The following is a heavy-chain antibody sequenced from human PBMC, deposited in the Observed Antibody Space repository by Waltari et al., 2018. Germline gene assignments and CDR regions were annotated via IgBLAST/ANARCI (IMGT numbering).Heavy chain of an antibody. CDR1: GYTFTSYG. V-gene: IGHV1-18*01. Sequence: HVQLLQSGAEVKKPGASVKVSCQASGYTFTSYGVSWVRQAPGQGLEWMGWISAYNSKTNFAQKVHDRVTMTTDTPTSTAYMELRSLRSDDTAVYYCAVNLYYYDSSNWDSSATAYDYWGQGTLVTVSS. CDR2: ISAYNSKT. J-gene: IGHJ4*02. CDR3: AVNLYYYDSSNWDSSATAYDY. D-gene: IGHD3-22*01.